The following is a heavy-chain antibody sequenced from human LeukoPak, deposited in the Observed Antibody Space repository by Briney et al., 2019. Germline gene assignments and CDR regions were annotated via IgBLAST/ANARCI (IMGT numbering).Heavy chain of an antibody. V-gene: IGHV4-59*01. Sequence: SETLSLTCTVSGGSISSYYWSWIRQPPGKGLGWIGYIYYSGRTNYNPSLKSRVTISVDTSKNQFSLKLNSVTAVDTAVYYCARAIPSSDAFDIWGQGTMVTVSS. CDR1: GGSISSYY. J-gene: IGHJ3*02. CDR3: ARAIPSSDAFDI. CDR2: IYYSGRT.